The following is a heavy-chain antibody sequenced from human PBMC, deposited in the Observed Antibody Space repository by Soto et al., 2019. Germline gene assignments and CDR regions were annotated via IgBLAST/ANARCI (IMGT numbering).Heavy chain of an antibody. CDR2: ISGDGGST. V-gene: IGHV3-43*02. CDR3: AKEDSKYANDY. Sequence: GGSLRLSCAASGFTFDDYAMHWVRQAPGKGLEWVSLISGDGGSTYYADSVKGRFTISRDNSKNSLYLQMNSLRTEDSASYSCAKEDSKYANDYWGQGTLVTVSS. D-gene: IGHD4-4*01. J-gene: IGHJ4*02. CDR1: GFTFDDYA.